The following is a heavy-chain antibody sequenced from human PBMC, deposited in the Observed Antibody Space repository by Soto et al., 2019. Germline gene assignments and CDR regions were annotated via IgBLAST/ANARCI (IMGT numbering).Heavy chain of an antibody. CDR3: ARGVSDILTGPTKFDP. J-gene: IGHJ5*02. V-gene: IGHV4-59*01. CDR1: GGSISSYY. Sequence: SETLSLTCTVSGGSISSYYWSWIWQPPGKGLEWIGYIYYSGSTNYNPSLKSRVTISVDTSKNQFSLKLSSVTAADTAVYYCARGVSDILTGPTKFDPWGQGTLVTVSS. CDR2: IYYSGST. D-gene: IGHD3-9*01.